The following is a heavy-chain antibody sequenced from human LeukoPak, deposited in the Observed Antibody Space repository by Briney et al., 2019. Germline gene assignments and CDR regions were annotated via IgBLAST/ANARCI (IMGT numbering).Heavy chain of an antibody. CDR3: ARDLQCGGDCHYDAFDI. J-gene: IGHJ3*02. V-gene: IGHV3-20*04. Sequence: GGSLRLSCAASGFTFSSYSMNWVRQAPGKGLEWVSGINWNGGSTGYADSVKGRFTISRDNAKNSLYLQMNSLRAEDTAVYYCARDLQCGGDCHYDAFDIWGQGTMVTVSS. D-gene: IGHD2-21*02. CDR2: INWNGGST. CDR1: GFTFSSYS.